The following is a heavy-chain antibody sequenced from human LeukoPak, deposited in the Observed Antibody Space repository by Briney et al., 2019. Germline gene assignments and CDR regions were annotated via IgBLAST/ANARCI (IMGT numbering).Heavy chain of an antibody. CDR1: GFTFSSYS. D-gene: IGHD3-22*01. CDR2: ISSSSSTI. CDR3: ALTRGYYYDSSGYDY. V-gene: IGHV3-48*01. J-gene: IGHJ4*02. Sequence: GGSLRLSCAASGFTFSSYSMNWVRQAPGKGLEWVSYISSSSSTIYYADSVKGRFTISRDNAKNSLYLQMNSLRAEDTAVYYCALTRGYYYDSSGYDYWGQGTLVTVSS.